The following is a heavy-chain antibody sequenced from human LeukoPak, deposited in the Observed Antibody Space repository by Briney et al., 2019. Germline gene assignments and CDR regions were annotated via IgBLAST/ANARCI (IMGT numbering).Heavy chain of an antibody. Sequence: GASVKVSCKAPGYTFTGYYMHWVRQAPGQGLEWMGWINPNSGGTNYAQKFQGRVTMTRDTSISTAYMELSRLRSDDTAVYYCRTDRYGDYGDYIDYWGQGTLVTVSS. CDR2: INPNSGGT. J-gene: IGHJ4*02. CDR1: GYTFTGYY. D-gene: IGHD4-17*01. V-gene: IGHV1-2*02. CDR3: RTDRYGDYGDYIDY.